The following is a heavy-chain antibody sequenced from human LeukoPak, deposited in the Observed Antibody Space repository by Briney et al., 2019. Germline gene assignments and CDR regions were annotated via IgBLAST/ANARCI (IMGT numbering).Heavy chain of an antibody. CDR3: ARGTHSDFQAHAFDI. CDR1: GGTFSSYA. V-gene: IGHV1-69*05. J-gene: IGHJ3*02. CDR2: IIPIFGTA. Sequence: GASVKVSCKASGGTFSSYAISWVRQAPGQGLEWMGGIIPIFGTANYAQKFQGRVTITTDESTSTAYMELSSLRSEDTAVYYCARGTHSDFQAHAFDIWGQGTMVTVSS. D-gene: IGHD3-3*01.